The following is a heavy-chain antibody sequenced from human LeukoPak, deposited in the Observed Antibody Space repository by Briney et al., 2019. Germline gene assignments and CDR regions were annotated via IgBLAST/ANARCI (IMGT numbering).Heavy chain of an antibody. CDR2: ISAYNGNT. Sequence: ASVKVSCKASGYTFTSYGISWVRQAPGQGLESMGWISAYNGNTNYAQKLQGRVTMTTDTSTSTAYMELRSLRSDDTAVYYCARDSSLDYYGSGSYSYYYYGMDVWGQGTTVTVSS. J-gene: IGHJ6*02. D-gene: IGHD3-10*01. CDR3: ARDSSLDYYGSGSYSYYYYGMDV. CDR1: GYTFTSYG. V-gene: IGHV1-18*01.